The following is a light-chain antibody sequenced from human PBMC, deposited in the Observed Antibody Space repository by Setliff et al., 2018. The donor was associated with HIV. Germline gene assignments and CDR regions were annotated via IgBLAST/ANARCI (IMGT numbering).Light chain of an antibody. CDR1: QGISSA. V-gene: IGKV1-13*02. CDR3: QQFTSYPFT. Sequence: AIQLTQSPSSLSASVGDRVTITCRASQGISSALAWYQQKPGKAPKLLIYDASSLESGVPSRFSGSGSGTDFTLTISSLQPDDFATYCCQQFTSYPFTFGGGTKVDIK. CDR2: DAS. J-gene: IGKJ4*01.